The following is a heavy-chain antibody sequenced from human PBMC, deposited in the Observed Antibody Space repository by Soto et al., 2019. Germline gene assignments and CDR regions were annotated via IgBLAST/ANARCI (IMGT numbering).Heavy chain of an antibody. J-gene: IGHJ4*02. CDR1: GFTFSSYA. D-gene: IGHD3-3*01. CDR2: ISGSGGST. Sequence: QTGGSLRLSCAASGFTFSSYAMSWVRQAPGKGLEWVSAISGSGGSTYYADSVKGRFTISRDNSKNTLYLQMNSLRAEDTAVYYCAKSSYFWSGYYPHAPYYFDYWGQGTLVTVSS. V-gene: IGHV3-23*01. CDR3: AKSSYFWSGYYPHAPYYFDY.